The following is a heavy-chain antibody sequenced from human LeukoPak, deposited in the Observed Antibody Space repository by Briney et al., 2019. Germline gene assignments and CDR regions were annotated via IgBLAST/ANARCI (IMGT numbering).Heavy chain of an antibody. V-gene: IGHV4-38-2*02. CDR3: ARQHNWNYVDYYYYMDV. Sequence: SETLSLTCTVSGYSISSGYYWGWIRQPQGKGLEWIGSIYHSGSTYYNPSLMSRVTISVDTSKNQFSLKLTSVTAADTAVYYCARQHNWNYVDYYYYMDVWGKGTTVTVSS. CDR2: IYHSGST. J-gene: IGHJ6*03. CDR1: GYSISSGYY. D-gene: IGHD1-7*01.